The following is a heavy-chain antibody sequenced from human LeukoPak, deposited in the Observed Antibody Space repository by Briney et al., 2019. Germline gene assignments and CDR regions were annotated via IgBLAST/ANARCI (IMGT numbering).Heavy chain of an antibody. CDR2: INNSGST. CDR1: GGSFSGYY. V-gene: IGHV4-34*01. J-gene: IGHJ4*02. D-gene: IGHD6-13*01. Sequence: PSETLSLTCAVYGGSFSGYYWSWIRQPPGKGLEWIGEINNSGSTNYNPSLKSRVTISVDTSKNQFSLKLSSVTAADTAVYYCATAPRRIAAAGNYFDYWGQGTLVTVSS. CDR3: ATAPRRIAAAGNYFDY.